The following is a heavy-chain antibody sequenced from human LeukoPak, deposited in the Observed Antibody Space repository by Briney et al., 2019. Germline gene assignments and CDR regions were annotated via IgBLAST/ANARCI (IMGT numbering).Heavy chain of an antibody. CDR2: ISWNSDKI. Sequence: GRSLRLSCAASGFTFDDYAMHWVRQAPGKGLELVSGISWNSDKIGYADSVKGRFTISRDNAKNYLYLQMNSLRPEDTALYYCAKGGIHREYYFYYMDVWGKGTTVTISS. CDR1: GFTFDDYA. CDR3: AKGGIHREYYFYYMDV. V-gene: IGHV3-9*01. J-gene: IGHJ6*03. D-gene: IGHD2/OR15-2a*01.